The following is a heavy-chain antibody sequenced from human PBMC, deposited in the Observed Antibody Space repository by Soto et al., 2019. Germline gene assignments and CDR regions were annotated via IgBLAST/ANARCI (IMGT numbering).Heavy chain of an antibody. J-gene: IGHJ4*02. CDR2: MNPYNGNT. V-gene: IGHV1-8*01. CDR3: ARRKERSGPHYFDY. CDR1: GYTFTSYG. D-gene: IGHD6-25*01. Sequence: SVKVSCKASGYTFTSYGISWVRQAPGQGLEWMGWMNPYNGNTGSAQKFQGRVTMTRNTSTSTVYMELTSLRSEDTAVYYCARRKERSGPHYFDYWGQGSLVTVSS.